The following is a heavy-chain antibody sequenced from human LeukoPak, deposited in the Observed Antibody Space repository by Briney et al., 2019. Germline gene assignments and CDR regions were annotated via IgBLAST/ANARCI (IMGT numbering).Heavy chain of an antibody. D-gene: IGHD2-15*01. CDR3: ARCGGGSCYSGMDV. Sequence: PSETLSLTCTVSGGSISGYYWSWIRQPAGKGLEWIGRIYTTGSTNYNPSLRSRVTISVDTSKNQFSPKLSSVTAADTAVYYCARCGGGSCYSGMDVWGQGTTVTVSS. CDR2: IYTTGST. J-gene: IGHJ6*02. CDR1: GGSISGYY. V-gene: IGHV4-4*07.